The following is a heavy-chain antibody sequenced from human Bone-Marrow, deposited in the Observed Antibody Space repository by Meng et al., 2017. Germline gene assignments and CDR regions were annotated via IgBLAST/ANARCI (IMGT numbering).Heavy chain of an antibody. CDR3: ARGKSNSSPLFDP. CDR1: GGSISNGGYS. J-gene: IGHJ5*02. V-gene: IGHV4-30-2*01. CDR2: IYHSGST. D-gene: IGHD6-6*01. Sequence: QLQLQESGSGLVKPSQTLSLTCAVSGGSISNGGYSLSWIRQPPGKGLEWIGYIYHSGSTYYNPSLKSRVTISVDTSKNQFSLKLSSVTAADTAVYYCARGKSNSSPLFDPWGQGTLVTVSS.